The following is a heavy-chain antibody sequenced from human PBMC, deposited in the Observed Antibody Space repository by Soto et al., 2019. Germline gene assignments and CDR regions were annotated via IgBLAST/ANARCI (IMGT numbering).Heavy chain of an antibody. CDR3: PTHCSGGSCYGASGMDV. Sequence: SVKVSCKASGGTFGRYAISWVRRAPGQSLEWMGQINAGFGATDLAQMFQGRVTITADKSTTTVYMELSSLRSDDTAVYYCPTHCSGGSCYGASGMDVWGQGTTVTVSS. J-gene: IGHJ6*02. V-gene: IGHV1-69*06. D-gene: IGHD2-15*01. CDR2: INAGFGAT. CDR1: GGTFGRYA.